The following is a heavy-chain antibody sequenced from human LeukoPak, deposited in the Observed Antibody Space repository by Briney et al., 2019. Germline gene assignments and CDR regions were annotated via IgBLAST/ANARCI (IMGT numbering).Heavy chain of an antibody. D-gene: IGHD1-1*01. CDR1: GFSFRDYW. CDR3: VPPWIGQQRNS. CDR2: ITPDGSGK. J-gene: IGHJ5*01. V-gene: IGHV3-7*01. Sequence: PGGSLRLSCAASGFSFRDYWMSWVRQAPGKGLEWVADITPDGSGKTYVDSVKGRFTISRDNAKQSLYVQMDTLTAEDTAVYYCVPPWIGQQRNSGGQGPLVTVSS.